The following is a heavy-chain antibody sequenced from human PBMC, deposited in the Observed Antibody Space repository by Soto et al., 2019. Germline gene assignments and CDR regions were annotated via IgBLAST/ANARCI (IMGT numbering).Heavy chain of an antibody. CDR2: ISYDGSNK. D-gene: IGHD5-18*01. Sequence: PGGSLRLSCAASGFTFSSYGMHWVRQAPGKGLEWVAVISYDGSNKYYADSVKGRFTISRDNSKNTLYLQMNSLRAEDTAVYYCAKDWIAYSYGPNWFDPWGQGTLVTVSS. V-gene: IGHV3-30*18. J-gene: IGHJ5*02. CDR1: GFTFSSYG. CDR3: AKDWIAYSYGPNWFDP.